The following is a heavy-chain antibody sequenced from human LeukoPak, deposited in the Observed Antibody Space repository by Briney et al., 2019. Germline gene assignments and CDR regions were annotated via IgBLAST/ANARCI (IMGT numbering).Heavy chain of an antibody. V-gene: IGHV1-18*01. CDR2: ISAYNGNT. CDR3: ARDNSRYCSGGSCSLDY. CDR1: GYTFTSYG. Sequence: GASVKVSCKASGYTFTSYGISWVRQAPGQGLEWMGWISAYNGNTNYAQKLQGRVTMTTDTSTSTAYMELRSLRSDDTAVYYCARDNSRYCSGGSCSLDYWGQGTLVTVSS. D-gene: IGHD2-15*01. J-gene: IGHJ4*02.